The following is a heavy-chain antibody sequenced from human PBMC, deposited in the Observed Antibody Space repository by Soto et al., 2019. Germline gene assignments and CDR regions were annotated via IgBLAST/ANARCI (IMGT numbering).Heavy chain of an antibody. Sequence: SVKVSCKASGGTFSSYAISWVRQAPGQGLEWMGGIIPIYGTANYAQKLQGRVTMTTDASTSTAYMELRSLRSDDTAVYYCAREYSGDYVYYFDYWGQGTLVTVSS. CDR3: AREYSGDYVYYFDY. D-gene: IGHD4-17*01. V-gene: IGHV1-69*05. J-gene: IGHJ4*02. CDR1: GGTFSSYA. CDR2: IIPIYGTA.